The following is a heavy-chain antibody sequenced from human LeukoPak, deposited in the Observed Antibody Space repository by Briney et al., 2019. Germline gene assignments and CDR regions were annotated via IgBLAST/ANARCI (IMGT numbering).Heavy chain of an antibody. CDR1: GGSMRSKY. V-gene: IGHV4-59*12. D-gene: IGHD2-2*01. CDR3: ARGRRTPAALFDY. Sequence: SETLSLTCTVSGGSMRSKYWSWIRQPPGKGLEWIGDINYSGNTYYTPSLKSRVTISVDTSKNQFSLKLSSVTAADTAVYYCARGRRTPAALFDYWGQGTLVTVSS. J-gene: IGHJ4*02. CDR2: INYSGNT.